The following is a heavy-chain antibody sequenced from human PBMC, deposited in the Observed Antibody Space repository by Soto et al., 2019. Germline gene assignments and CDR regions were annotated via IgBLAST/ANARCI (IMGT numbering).Heavy chain of an antibody. CDR2: IYYSGST. Sequence: PSETLSLTCTVSGGSISSGGYYWSWIRQHPGKGLEWIGYIYYSGSTCYNPSLKSRVTISVYTSKNQFSLKLSSVTAADTAVYYCARDLNSSGWENWFDPWGQGTLVTVSS. J-gene: IGHJ5*02. CDR3: ARDLNSSGWENWFDP. CDR1: GGSISSGGYY. V-gene: IGHV4-31*03. D-gene: IGHD6-19*01.